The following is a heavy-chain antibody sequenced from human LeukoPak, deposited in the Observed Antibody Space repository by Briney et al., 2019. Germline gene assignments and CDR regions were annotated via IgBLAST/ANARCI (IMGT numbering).Heavy chain of an antibody. Sequence: SETLSLTCTVSGGSISSFSWSWIRQPPGKGLEWIGYIYGSGNTNYNPSLKSRVTISVDTSKNQFSLKLSSVTAADTAVYYCARDSGYSSSLGYYYGMDVWGQGTTVTVSS. CDR1: GGSISSFS. CDR3: ARDSGYSSSLGYYYGMDV. CDR2: IYGSGNT. V-gene: IGHV4-59*01. J-gene: IGHJ6*02. D-gene: IGHD6-13*01.